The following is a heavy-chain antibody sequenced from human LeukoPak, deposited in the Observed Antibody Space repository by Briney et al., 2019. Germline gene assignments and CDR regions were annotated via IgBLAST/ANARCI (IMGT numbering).Heavy chain of an antibody. CDR3: AKCILTGYYKGYMDV. J-gene: IGHJ6*03. CDR2: VSGSGANT. CDR1: GFTFSNYG. D-gene: IGHD3-9*01. Sequence: GGSLRLSCAASGFTFSNYGMGWVRQTPGKGLEWLSSVSGSGANTYYADSVKGRFTISRDNSKNTLYLQMNSLRAEDTAVYYCAKCILTGYYKGYMDVWGKGTTVTISS. V-gene: IGHV3-23*01.